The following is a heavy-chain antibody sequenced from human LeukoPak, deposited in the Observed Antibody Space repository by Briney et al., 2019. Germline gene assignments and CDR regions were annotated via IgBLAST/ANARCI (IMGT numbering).Heavy chain of an antibody. V-gene: IGHV1-46*01. J-gene: IGHJ4*02. CDR1: GYTFTSYY. D-gene: IGHD4-17*01. CDR2: IDPSGGST. CDR3: ARNPVTTKYFDY. Sequence: ASVKVSCKASGYTFTSYYMHWVRQAPGQGLEWMGIIDPSGGSTRYAQKFQGRVTMTRDTSTSTVYMELSSLRSEDTAVYYCARNPVTTKYFDYWGQGTLVTVSS.